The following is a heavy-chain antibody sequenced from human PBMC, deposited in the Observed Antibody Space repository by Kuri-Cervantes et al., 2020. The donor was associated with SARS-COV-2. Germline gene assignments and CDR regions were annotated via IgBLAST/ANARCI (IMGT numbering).Heavy chain of an antibody. V-gene: IGHV3-66*01. Sequence: GGSLRLSCAASGFTVSSNYMSWVRQAPGKGLEWVSVIYSGGSTYYADSVKGRFTISRDNSKNTLYLQMNSLRAEDTAVYYCARGRHGSGITLLYGMDVWGQGTTVTVSS. CDR1: GFTVSSNY. CDR2: IYSGGST. J-gene: IGHJ6*02. CDR3: ARGRHGSGITLLYGMDV. D-gene: IGHD3-10*01.